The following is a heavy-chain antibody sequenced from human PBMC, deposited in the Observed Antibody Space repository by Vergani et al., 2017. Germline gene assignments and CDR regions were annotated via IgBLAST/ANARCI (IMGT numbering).Heavy chain of an antibody. CDR2: IQFDGSNQ. CDR3: AKHFRGWGIDY. CDR1: GFTLRNYD. V-gene: IGHV3-30*02. J-gene: IGHJ4*02. D-gene: IGHD3-16*01. Sequence: QVHLVESGGCVFQRGGSLRLSCATSGFTLRNYDMQWIRQGPGKGLEFVSFIQFDGSNQDYADSVKGRFPLSRDFSKNTLYLQMNILRTDDTATYYCAKHFRGWGIDYWGQGTQVIVSS.